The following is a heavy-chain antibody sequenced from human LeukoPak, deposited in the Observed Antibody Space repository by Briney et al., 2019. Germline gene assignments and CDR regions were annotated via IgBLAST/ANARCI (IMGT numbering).Heavy chain of an antibody. CDR2: IYTSGST. J-gene: IGHJ3*02. Sequence: SETLSLTCTVSGGSISSGSYYWSWIRQPAGKGLEWIGRIYTSGSTNYNPSVKSRVTIAVDTSKNQFSLKLSSVTAADTAVYYCARGLQRARYYGSVDDAFDIWGQGTMVTVSS. CDR1: GGSISSGSYY. CDR3: ARGLQRARYYGSVDDAFDI. D-gene: IGHD3-10*01. V-gene: IGHV4-61*02.